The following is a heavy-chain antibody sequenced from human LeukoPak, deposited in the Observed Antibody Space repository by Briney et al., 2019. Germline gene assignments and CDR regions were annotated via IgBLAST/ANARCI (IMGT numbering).Heavy chain of an antibody. Sequence: GGSLRLSCAASGFTFSSYSMNWVRQAPGKGLEWVSSISSSSSYIYYADSVKGRFTISRDNAKNSLYLQMNSLRAEDTAVYYCARTMVRGVIISFAFDIWGQGTMVTVSS. D-gene: IGHD3-10*01. CDR1: GFTFSSYS. V-gene: IGHV3-21*01. CDR2: ISSSSSYI. J-gene: IGHJ3*02. CDR3: ARTMVRGVIISFAFDI.